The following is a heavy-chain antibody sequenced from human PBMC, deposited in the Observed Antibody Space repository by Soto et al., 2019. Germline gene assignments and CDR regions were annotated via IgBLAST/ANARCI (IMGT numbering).Heavy chain of an antibody. CDR1: GGSISSGGYY. J-gene: IGHJ4*02. CDR3: ARVRGFGELGD. CDR2: IYYSGST. Sequence: QVQLQESGPGLVKPSQTLSLTCTVSGGSISSGGYYWSWIRQHPGQGLEWIGYIYYSGSTYYNPSLDSRVTISVDTSKNQVPLKVSSVTAADTAVYYCARVRGFGELGDWGQGTLVSVST. V-gene: IGHV4-31*03. D-gene: IGHD3-10*01.